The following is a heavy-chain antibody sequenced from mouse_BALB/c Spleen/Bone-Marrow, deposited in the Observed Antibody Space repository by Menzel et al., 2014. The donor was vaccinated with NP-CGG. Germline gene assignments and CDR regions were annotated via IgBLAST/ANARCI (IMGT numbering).Heavy chain of an antibody. CDR3: ARLCYYGSFAY. CDR1: GFDFSRYW. V-gene: IGHV4-1*02. J-gene: IGHJ3*01. D-gene: IGHD1-2*01. CDR2: INPDSNTI. Sequence: EVKLVESGGGLVQPGGSLKLSCAASGFDFSRYWMSWVRQAPGKGLEWIGEINPDSNTINYTPSLKDKFIISRDNAKNTLYLQMSKVRSEDTALYYCARLCYYGSFAYWGQGTLVTVSA.